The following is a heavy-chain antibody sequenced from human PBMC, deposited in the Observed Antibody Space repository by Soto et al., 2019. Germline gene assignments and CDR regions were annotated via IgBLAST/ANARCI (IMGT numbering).Heavy chain of an antibody. D-gene: IGHD3-10*01. CDR1: GFSLSTTGVG. CDR2: IYWDDDK. V-gene: IGHV2-5*02. CDR3: AHPYYNADGTYHYYFDY. Sequence: QITLKESGPTLVKATQTLTLTCTFSGFSLSTTGVGVGWIRQPPGKALEWLALIYWDDDKRYSSSLKSRLTTPKDPSKNQLVLTMTNMDPVNTATYYFAHPYYNADGTYHYYFDYGGQGTPVTVSS. J-gene: IGHJ4*02.